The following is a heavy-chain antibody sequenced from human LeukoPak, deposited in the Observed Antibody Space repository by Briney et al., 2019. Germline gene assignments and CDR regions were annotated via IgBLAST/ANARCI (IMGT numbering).Heavy chain of an antibody. CDR3: AKDSEQQLVLCRN. V-gene: IGHV3-23*01. CDR1: GFTFSSYA. CDR2: ISGSGGST. Sequence: GGPLRLSCAASGFTFSSYAMSWVRQAPGKGLEWVSAISGSGGSTYYADSVKGRFTIPRDNSKNTLYLQMNSLRAEDTAVYYCAKDSEQQLVLCRNWGQGTLVTVSS. J-gene: IGHJ4*02. D-gene: IGHD6-13*01.